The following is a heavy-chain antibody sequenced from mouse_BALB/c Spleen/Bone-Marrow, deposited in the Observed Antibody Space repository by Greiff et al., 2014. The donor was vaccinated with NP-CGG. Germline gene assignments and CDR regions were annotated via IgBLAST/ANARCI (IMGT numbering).Heavy chain of an antibody. J-gene: IGHJ3*01. D-gene: IGHD2-4*01. V-gene: IGHV6-6*02. CDR3: TRRDYDLFGY. CDR2: IRLKSNNYAT. Sequence: EVQLQQSGGGLVQPGGSMKLSCVASGFTFSNYWMNWVRQSPEKGLEWVAEIRLKSNNYATHYAESVKGRFTISRDDSKSSVYLQMNNLRAEDTGIYYCTRRDYDLFGYWGQGTLVTVSA. CDR1: GFTFSNYW.